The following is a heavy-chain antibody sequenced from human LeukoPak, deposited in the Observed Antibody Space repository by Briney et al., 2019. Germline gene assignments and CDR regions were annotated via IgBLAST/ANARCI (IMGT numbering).Heavy chain of an antibody. CDR3: ASDKGYSNNYFDY. D-gene: IGHD6-13*01. V-gene: IGHV4-39*01. CDR1: GGSISTTGYY. CDR2: IYYSGST. J-gene: IGHJ4*01. Sequence: SETLSLTCTVSGGSISTTGYYWAWIRQPPGKGLEWIASIYYSGSTYYNSSLKSRVTISVDTSRNQFSLKLSSVTAADTALYYCASDKGYSNNYFDYWGQGTLVTVSS.